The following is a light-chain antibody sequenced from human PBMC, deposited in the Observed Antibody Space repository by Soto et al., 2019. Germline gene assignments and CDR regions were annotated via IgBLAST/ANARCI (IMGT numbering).Light chain of an antibody. CDR1: QSAGNF. CDR3: QQHNQWPIT. Sequence: EIVMNKSASTLSVSTGETPSLSSGASQSAGNFLAWYQQKHGQAPRLLIYYISTRATGIPARFSGSGYGTEFNLTINSLQSEDSAVYYCQQHNQWPITFGQGTRLEIK. CDR2: YIS. J-gene: IGKJ5*01. V-gene: IGKV3D-15*01.